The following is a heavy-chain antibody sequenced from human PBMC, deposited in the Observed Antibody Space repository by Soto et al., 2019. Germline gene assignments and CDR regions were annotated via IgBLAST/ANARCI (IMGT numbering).Heavy chain of an antibody. D-gene: IGHD1-7*01. V-gene: IGHV4-4*07. CDR1: GGSISSYY. CDR2: IYTSGST. Sequence: SETLSLTCSVSGGSISSYYWSWIRQPAGKGLEWIGRIYTSGSTNYNPSLKSRVTMSVDTSKNQFSLKLSSVTAADTAVYYCERVGKLELQGGAFDIWGQGTMVTV. CDR3: ERVGKLELQGGAFDI. J-gene: IGHJ3*02.